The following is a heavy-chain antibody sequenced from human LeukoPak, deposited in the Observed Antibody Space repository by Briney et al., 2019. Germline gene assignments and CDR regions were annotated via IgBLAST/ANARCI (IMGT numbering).Heavy chain of an antibody. Sequence: PSETLSLTCTVSGGSVSSGGYYWSWIRQRPRRGLEWIGYISYSGSTYYNPSLKSRATISQDTSKNQFSLKLNSVTAADAAVYYCAKSNYDSSSFGYFDFWGQGTLVTVSS. J-gene: IGHJ4*02. CDR2: ISYSGST. D-gene: IGHD3-22*01. V-gene: IGHV4-31*03. CDR1: GGSVSSGGYY. CDR3: AKSNYDSSSFGYFDF.